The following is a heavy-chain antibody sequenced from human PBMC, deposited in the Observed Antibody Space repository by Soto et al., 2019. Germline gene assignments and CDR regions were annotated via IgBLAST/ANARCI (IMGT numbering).Heavy chain of an antibody. V-gene: IGHV4-59*08. CDR3: AGGHYQLTTNYFDY. CDR2: IYYSGST. J-gene: IGHJ4*02. D-gene: IGHD2-2*01. CDR1: GGSISSYY. Sequence: SETLSLTCTVSGGSISSYYWSWIRQPPGKGLEWIGYIYYSGSTNYNPSLKSRVTISVDTSKNQFSLKLSSVTAADTAVYYCAGGHYQLTTNYFDYWGQGTLVTVSS.